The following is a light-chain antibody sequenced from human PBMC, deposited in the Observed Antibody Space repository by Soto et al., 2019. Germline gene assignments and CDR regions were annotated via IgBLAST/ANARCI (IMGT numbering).Light chain of an antibody. CDR2: GAS. Sequence: EIVMTQSPATLSVSPGERATLSCRASQSVSSNLAWYQQKPGQAPRPLIYGASTRATGIPARFSGSGSGTEFTLTISSLQSEDFAVYSRQQYNNWPRTFGQGTKV. CDR1: QSVSSN. J-gene: IGKJ1*01. V-gene: IGKV3-15*01. CDR3: QQYNNWPRT.